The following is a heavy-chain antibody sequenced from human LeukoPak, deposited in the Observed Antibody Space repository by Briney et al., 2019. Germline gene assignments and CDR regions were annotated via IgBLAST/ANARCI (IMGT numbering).Heavy chain of an antibody. CDR3: ATLISGYYYY. Sequence: GGSLRLSCAASGFTFSRYSMNWVRQAPGKGLEWASYISRSGSTIYYADSVKGRFTISRDNAKNSLYLQMNSLRDEDTAVYYCATLISGYYYYWGQGTLVTVSS. CDR2: ISRSGSTI. CDR1: GFTFSRYS. V-gene: IGHV3-48*02. D-gene: IGHD3-22*01. J-gene: IGHJ4*02.